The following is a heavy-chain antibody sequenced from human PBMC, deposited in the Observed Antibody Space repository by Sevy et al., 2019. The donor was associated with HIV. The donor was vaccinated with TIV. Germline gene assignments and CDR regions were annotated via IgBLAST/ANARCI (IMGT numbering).Heavy chain of an antibody. J-gene: IGHJ4*02. CDR1: GFAVSSNY. Sequence: GGSLRLSCAASGFAVSSNYMSWVRQAPGKGLEWVSVIYAGGSTYYGDSVKGRFTISGDNAKNTVYLQMNSLRAEDTAVYYCARDHYDSLWGSYWYYFDYWGQGTLVTVSS. CDR2: IYAGGST. D-gene: IGHD3-16*01. V-gene: IGHV3-53*01. CDR3: ARDHYDSLWGSYWYYFDY.